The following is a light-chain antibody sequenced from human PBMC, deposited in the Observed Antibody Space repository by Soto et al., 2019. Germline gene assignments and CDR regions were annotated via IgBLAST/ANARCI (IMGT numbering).Light chain of an antibody. CDR1: QVIGSRY. J-gene: IGKJ2*01. CDR3: QQFGSSIPHS. Sequence: EIVMTQSPGTLSLSPGERATISCRASQVIGSRYLAWYHQKSGQAPRLLIYGASSRATGIPDRFSGSGSGTDFTITISRLEPEDFGVYDCQQFGSSIPHSFGQGTKLEIK. V-gene: IGKV3-20*01. CDR2: GAS.